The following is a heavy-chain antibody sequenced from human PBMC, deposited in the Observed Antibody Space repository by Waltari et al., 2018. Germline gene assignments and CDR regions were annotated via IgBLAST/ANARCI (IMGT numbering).Heavy chain of an antibody. CDR2: INPSGGST. CDR3: ARVGPLNYYYYGMDV. J-gene: IGHJ6*02. V-gene: IGHV1-46*01. CDR1: GYTFTSYS. Sequence: QVQLVQSGAEVKKPGASVTVSCKASGYTFTSYSMPRVRQAPGQGLEWMGLINPSGGSTSYAQKFQGRVTMTRDTSTSTVYMELSSLRSEDTAVYYCARVGPLNYYYYGMDVWGQGTTVTVSS.